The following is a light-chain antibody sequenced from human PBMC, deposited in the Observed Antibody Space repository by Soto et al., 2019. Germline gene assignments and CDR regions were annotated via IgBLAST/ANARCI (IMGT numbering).Light chain of an antibody. CDR1: KLGDKY. V-gene: IGLV3-1*01. CDR3: QARDSSIVV. CDR2: QDT. J-gene: IGLJ2*01. Sequence: SYELTQPPSVSVSPGQTASITCSGDKLGDKYACWYQQKPGQSPVLVIYQDTKRPSGIPERFSGSNSGNTATLTISGTKALDEADYYCQARDSSIVVFGGGTKVTVL.